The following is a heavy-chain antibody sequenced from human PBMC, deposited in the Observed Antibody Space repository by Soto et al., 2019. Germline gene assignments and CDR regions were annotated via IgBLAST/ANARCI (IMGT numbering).Heavy chain of an antibody. CDR2: IYYSGST. V-gene: IGHV4-31*03. D-gene: IGHD2-8*01. CDR1: GGSISSGGYY. J-gene: IGHJ4*02. CDR3: ARDVSGSYFDY. Sequence: PSETLSLTCTVSGGSISSGGYYWSWIRQHPGKGLEWIGYIYYSGSTYYNPSLKSRVTISVDTSKNQFSLKLSSVTAADTAVYYCARDVSGSYFDYWGQETLVTVSS.